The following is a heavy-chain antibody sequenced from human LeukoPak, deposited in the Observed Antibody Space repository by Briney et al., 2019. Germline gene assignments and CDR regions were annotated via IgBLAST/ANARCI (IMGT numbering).Heavy chain of an antibody. CDR3: ARQINGYDSSGYYP. J-gene: IGHJ5*02. V-gene: IGHV4-4*02. D-gene: IGHD3-22*01. Sequence: AGTLSLTCAVSGGSISSSNWWSWVRQPPGKGLEWIGEIYHSGITNYTPSLKSRVTISVDKSKNQFSLQLSSVTAADTAVYYSARQINGYDSSGYYPWGQGTLVTVSS. CDR1: GGSISSSNW. CDR2: IYHSGIT.